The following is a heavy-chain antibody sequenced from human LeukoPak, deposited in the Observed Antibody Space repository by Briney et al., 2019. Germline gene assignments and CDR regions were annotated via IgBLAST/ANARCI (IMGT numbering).Heavy chain of an antibody. Sequence: GGSLRLSCAACGFTFSSYAMSWVRQAPGKGLEWVSSITGSSASTYYADSVKGRFTISRDNSKNTLYLQMNSLRAEDTAVYFCAKLDYYDTHWGQGTLVTVSS. CDR3: AKLDYYDTH. D-gene: IGHD3-22*01. CDR2: ITGSSAST. CDR1: GFTFSSYA. J-gene: IGHJ4*02. V-gene: IGHV3-23*01.